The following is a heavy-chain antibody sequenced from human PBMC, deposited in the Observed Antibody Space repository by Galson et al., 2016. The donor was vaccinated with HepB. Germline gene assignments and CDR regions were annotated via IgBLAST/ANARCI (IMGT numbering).Heavy chain of an antibody. J-gene: IGHJ3*02. V-gene: IGHV1-69*06. Sequence: SVKVSCKASGGTFSSYAINWVRQASGQGPEWMGGIIPIFATANYTQKFQGRIMITADRSTSTAYMELSSLRSEDTAVYYCARHLSSGWIRGPFDIWGQGTKVTVSS. CDR3: ARHLSSGWIRGPFDI. CDR2: IIPIFATA. CDR1: GGTFSSYA. D-gene: IGHD6-19*01.